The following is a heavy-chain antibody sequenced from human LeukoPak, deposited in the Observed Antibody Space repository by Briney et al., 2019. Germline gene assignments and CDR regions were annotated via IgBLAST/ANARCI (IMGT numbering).Heavy chain of an antibody. V-gene: IGHV4-61*02. CDR2: IYTSGST. CDR3: ARGGSYYAFDI. D-gene: IGHD1-26*01. J-gene: IGHJ3*02. Sequence: SQTLSLTCTVSGGSISSGSYYWSWIRQPAGKGLEWIGRIYTSGSTNYNPSLKSRVTISVDTSKNQFSLKLSSVTAADTAVYYCARGGSYYAFDIWGQGTMVTVSS. CDR1: GGSISSGSYY.